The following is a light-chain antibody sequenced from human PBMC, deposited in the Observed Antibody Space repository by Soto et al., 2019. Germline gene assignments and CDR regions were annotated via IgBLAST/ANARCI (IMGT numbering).Light chain of an antibody. CDR1: SSNIGSNT. Sequence: QSVLTQPPSASGTPGQRVTISCSGSSSNIGSNTVNWHQQLPGTAPKLLIYSNNQRPSGVPDRFSGSKSGTSASLAISGLQSEDEADYYCAAWDDSLNVFYVFGTGTKATVL. CDR2: SNN. V-gene: IGLV1-44*01. J-gene: IGLJ1*01. CDR3: AAWDDSLNVFYV.